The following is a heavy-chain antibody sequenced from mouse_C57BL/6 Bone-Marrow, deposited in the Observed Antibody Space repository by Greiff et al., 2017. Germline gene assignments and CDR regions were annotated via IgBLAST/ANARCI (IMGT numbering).Heavy chain of an antibody. J-gene: IGHJ3*01. Sequence: EVHLVESGGDLVKPGGSLKLSCAASGFTFSSYGMSWVRQTPDKRLEWVATISSGGSYTYYPDSVKGRFTISRDNAKNTLYLQMSSLKSEDTAMYYCARHHDSFAYWGQGTLVTVSA. D-gene: IGHD2-4*01. CDR3: ARHHDSFAY. V-gene: IGHV5-6*01. CDR2: ISSGGSYT. CDR1: GFTFSSYG.